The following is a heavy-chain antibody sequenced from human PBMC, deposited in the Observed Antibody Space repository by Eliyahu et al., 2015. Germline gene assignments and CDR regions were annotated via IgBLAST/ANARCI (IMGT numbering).Heavy chain of an antibody. Sequence: QVQLQESGPGLVKPSETLSLTCTVXGGSISSYYWSWIRQPPGKGLEWIGYIYYSGSTNYNPSLKSRVTISVDTSKNQFSLKLSSVTAADTAVYYCARGGSSWYSWFDPWGQGTLVTVSS. CDR3: ARGGSSWYSWFDP. CDR1: GGSISSYY. D-gene: IGHD6-13*01. J-gene: IGHJ5*02. V-gene: IGHV4-59*01. CDR2: IYYSGST.